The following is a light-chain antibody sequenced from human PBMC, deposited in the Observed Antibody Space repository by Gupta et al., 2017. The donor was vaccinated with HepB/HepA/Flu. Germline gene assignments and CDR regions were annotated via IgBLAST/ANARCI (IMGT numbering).Light chain of an antibody. CDR2: EAS. CDR1: QSVSNY. Sequence: EIVLTQSPATLSLSPGERATLSCRASQSVSNYLAWYQQKPGQAPRLLIYEASNRATGIPARFSGSGSGKDLTLTSSSLEHEDFAGYYCQQRRNWPPITFGRGTKVEIK. V-gene: IGKV3-11*01. J-gene: IGKJ4*01. CDR3: QQRRNWPPIT.